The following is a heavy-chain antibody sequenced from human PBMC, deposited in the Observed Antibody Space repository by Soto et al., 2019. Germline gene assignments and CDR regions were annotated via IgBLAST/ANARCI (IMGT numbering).Heavy chain of an antibody. J-gene: IGHJ4*02. D-gene: IGHD3-9*01. CDR2: MNPNSGNT. V-gene: IGHV1-8*01. CDR1: GYTFTSYD. CDR3: ARGHYDILTGYYKGGYYFDY. Sequence: ASVKVSCKASGYTFTSYDINWVRQATGQGLEWMGWMNPNSGNTGYAQKFQGRVTMTGNTSISTAYMELSSLRSEDTAVYYCARGHYDILTGYYKGGYYFDYWGQGTLVTVSS.